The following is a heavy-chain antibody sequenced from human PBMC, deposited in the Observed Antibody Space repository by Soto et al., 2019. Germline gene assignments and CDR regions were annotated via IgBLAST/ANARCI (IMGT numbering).Heavy chain of an antibody. CDR2: INAGNGYT. CDR3: ARAKIITTLDY. Sequence: QVQLVQSGAEGKKPGASVKVSCETSGYTFANYSMHWVRQAPGQTLEWMGWINAGNGYTKYSQKFQGRVTITRDTSASIAYMELSSLRSEDTAVYYCARAKIITTLDYWGQGTLVTVSS. V-gene: IGHV1-3*01. CDR1: GYTFANYS. J-gene: IGHJ4*02. D-gene: IGHD3-10*01.